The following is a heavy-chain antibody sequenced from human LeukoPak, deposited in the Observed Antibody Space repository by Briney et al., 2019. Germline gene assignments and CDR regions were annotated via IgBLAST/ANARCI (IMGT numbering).Heavy chain of an antibody. Sequence: PSETLSLTCAVSGASIRSYYWNWIRQPPGKGLEWIGYIHHSGSTNSNPSLKSRVTMSVDTSKRQFSLRLSSVTAADTAVYYCARQSVAASENYFDYWGQGTLVTVSS. CDR3: ARQSVAASENYFDY. J-gene: IGHJ4*02. D-gene: IGHD6-6*01. V-gene: IGHV4-59*01. CDR2: IHHSGST. CDR1: GASIRSYY.